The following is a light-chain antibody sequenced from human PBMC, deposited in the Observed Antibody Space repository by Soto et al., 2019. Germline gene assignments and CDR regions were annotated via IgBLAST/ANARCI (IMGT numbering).Light chain of an antibody. CDR3: QQYGSSGT. Sequence: EIVLTQSPGTLSLSPGDRATLSCRASQSVSSSYLAWYQQKPGQAPGLLIYGASNRATGIPDRFSGSGSGTDFTLTISRLEPEDFAVYYCQQYGSSGTFGQGTKVDIK. CDR2: GAS. CDR1: QSVSSSY. V-gene: IGKV3-20*01. J-gene: IGKJ1*01.